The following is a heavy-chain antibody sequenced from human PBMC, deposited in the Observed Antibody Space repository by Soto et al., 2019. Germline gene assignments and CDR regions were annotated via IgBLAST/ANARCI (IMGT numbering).Heavy chain of an antibody. Sequence: QVQLVESGGAVVQPGRSLSLSCAGSGFTFSSYGMNWVRRAPGKGLEWVAAIYYDGSNKYYADSVRGRFTISRDNFKNTLYLHMNSLRAEDTAVYYCARDSKDDSSGYYAGFDYWGQGTLVTVSS. CDR2: IYYDGSNK. J-gene: IGHJ4*02. V-gene: IGHV3-33*01. D-gene: IGHD3-22*01. CDR3: ARDSKDDSSGYYAGFDY. CDR1: GFTFSSYG.